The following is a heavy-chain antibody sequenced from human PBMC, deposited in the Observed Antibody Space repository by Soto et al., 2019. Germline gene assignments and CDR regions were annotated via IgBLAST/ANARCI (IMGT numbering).Heavy chain of an antibody. Sequence: QVQLVESGGGVVQPGRSLRLSCAASGFTFSSYAMHWVRQAPGKGLEWVAVISYDGSNKYYADSVKGRFTISRDNSKNTLYLQMNSLRAEDTAVYYCARDSSGYYDFWSGYHHFDYWGQGTLVTVSS. J-gene: IGHJ4*02. V-gene: IGHV3-30-3*01. D-gene: IGHD3-3*01. CDR3: ARDSSGYYDFWSGYHHFDY. CDR1: GFTFSSYA. CDR2: ISYDGSNK.